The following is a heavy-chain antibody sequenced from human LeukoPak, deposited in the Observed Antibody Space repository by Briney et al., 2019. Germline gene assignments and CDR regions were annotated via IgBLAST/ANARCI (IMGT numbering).Heavy chain of an antibody. CDR1: GYTFTSYG. J-gene: IGHJ5*02. CDR3: ARLKFPDDYDSSGYSRES. V-gene: IGHV1-18*01. D-gene: IGHD3-22*01. CDR2: ISAYNGNT. Sequence: ASVKVSCKASGYTFTSYGISWVRQAPGQGLEWMGWISAYNGNTNYAQKLQGRVTMTTDTSTSTAYMELRSLRSDDTAVYYCARLKFPDDYDSSGYSRESWGQGTLVTVSS.